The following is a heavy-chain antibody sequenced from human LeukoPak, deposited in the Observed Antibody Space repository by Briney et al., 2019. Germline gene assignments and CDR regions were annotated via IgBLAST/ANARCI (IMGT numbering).Heavy chain of an antibody. J-gene: IGHJ5*02. CDR2: INPNSGGT. V-gene: IGHV1-2*02. CDR1: GYTFTGYY. D-gene: IGHD3-9*01. CDR3: ARAREVTGLTP. Sequence: ASVKVSCKASGYTFTGYYMHWVRQAPGQGLEWMGWINPNSGGTNYAQKFQGRVTVTRDTSISTVYMDLSRLRYDDTAIYYCARAREVTGLTPWGQGTLVTVSS.